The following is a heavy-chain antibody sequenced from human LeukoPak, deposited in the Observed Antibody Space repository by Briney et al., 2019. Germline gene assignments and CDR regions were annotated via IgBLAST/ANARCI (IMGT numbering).Heavy chain of an antibody. CDR3: ARDFYGDYGPDYFDY. CDR1: GYTFPSYG. J-gene: IGHJ4*02. Sequence: ASVKVSCNASGYTFPSYGISWVRQAPGQGIEWMGWISDYNSNTNYAQKLQGRVPMTTDTSTSTAYMELRSLRSDDTAVYYCARDFYGDYGPDYFDYWGQGTLVTVSS. V-gene: IGHV1-18*04. D-gene: IGHD4-17*01. CDR2: ISDYNSNT.